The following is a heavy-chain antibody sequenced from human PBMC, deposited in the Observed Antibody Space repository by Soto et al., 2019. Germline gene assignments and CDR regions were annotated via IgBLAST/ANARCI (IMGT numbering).Heavy chain of an antibody. Sequence: SVKVSCKAPGGTFSSYAISWVRQAPGQGLEWMGGIIPIFGTANYAQKFQGRVTITADKSTSTAYMELSSLRSEDTAVYYCARWGTYYYDSSGYYFWFDPWGQGTLVTVSS. CDR3: ARWGTYYYDSSGYYFWFDP. V-gene: IGHV1-69*06. D-gene: IGHD3-22*01. J-gene: IGHJ5*02. CDR2: IIPIFGTA. CDR1: GGTFSSYA.